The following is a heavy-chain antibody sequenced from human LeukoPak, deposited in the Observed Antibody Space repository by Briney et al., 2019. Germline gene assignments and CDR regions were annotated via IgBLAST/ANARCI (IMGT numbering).Heavy chain of an antibody. D-gene: IGHD3-10*01. Sequence: SETLSFTSAVYGGSFSGFYWGWIRQPPGKGLEGIGEINHSGSTNYNPSLNSRITISVDTSKNPFSLKLSFVTDANTVIYYGGRVYDSGIMDYWGQGTLVTVSS. CDR3: GRVYDSGIMDY. CDR1: GGSFSGFY. J-gene: IGHJ4*02. V-gene: IGHV4-34*01. CDR2: INHSGST.